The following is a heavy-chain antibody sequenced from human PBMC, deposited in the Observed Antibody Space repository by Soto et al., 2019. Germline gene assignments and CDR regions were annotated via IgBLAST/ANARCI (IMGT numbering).Heavy chain of an antibody. D-gene: IGHD3-16*01. V-gene: IGHV4-59*01. Sequence: QVQLQESGPGLVKPSETLSLSCTVSGGSISSYYWSWIRQPPGKGLEWIGYIYYSGSTNYNPSLKSLVTISVDTSKNQFSLKLSSVTAADTAVYYCAIRWGANFDYWGQGTLVTVSS. CDR1: GGSISSYY. CDR3: AIRWGANFDY. CDR2: IYYSGST. J-gene: IGHJ4*02.